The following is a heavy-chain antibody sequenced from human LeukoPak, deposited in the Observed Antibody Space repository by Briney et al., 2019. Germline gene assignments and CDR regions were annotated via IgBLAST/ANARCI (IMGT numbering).Heavy chain of an antibody. V-gene: IGHV3-48*03. CDR3: AREGWELQRGRYFDY. D-gene: IGHD1-26*01. J-gene: IGHJ4*02. CDR2: ISSRGTTK. Sequence: GGSLRPSCAASGFTFSSYEMNWVRQTPGKGLEWVSYISSRGTTKYYADSVKGRFTISRDNAGNTLFLQLNSLRAEDTALYYCAREGWELQRGRYFDYWGQGILVTVSS. CDR1: GFTFSSYE.